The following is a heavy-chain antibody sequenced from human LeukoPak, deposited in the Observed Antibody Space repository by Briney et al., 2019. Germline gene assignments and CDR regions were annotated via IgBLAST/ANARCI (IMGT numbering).Heavy chain of an antibody. CDR2: ISSSGSTI. CDR1: GFTFSSYE. J-gene: IGHJ6*02. Sequence: GGSLRLSCAASGFTFSSYEMNWVRQAPGKGLEWVSYISSSGSTIYYADSVKGRSTISRDNAKNSLYLQMNSLRAEDTAVYYCARDRVAFYYYGMDVWGQGTTVTVSS. D-gene: IGHD3-10*01. CDR3: ARDRVAFYYYGMDV. V-gene: IGHV3-48*03.